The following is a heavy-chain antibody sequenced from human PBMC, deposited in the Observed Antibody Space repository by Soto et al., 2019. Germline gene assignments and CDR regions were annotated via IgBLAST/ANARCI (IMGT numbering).Heavy chain of an antibody. D-gene: IGHD6-13*01. J-gene: IGHJ5*02. Sequence: ASVKVSCKASGYTFTSYGISWVRQAPGQGPEWMGWISAYNGNTNYAQKLQGRVTMTTDTSTSTAYMELRSLRSDDTAVYYCARDPRTAAAATWFDPWGQGTLVTVSS. CDR3: ARDPRTAAAATWFDP. CDR2: ISAYNGNT. CDR1: GYTFTSYG. V-gene: IGHV1-18*01.